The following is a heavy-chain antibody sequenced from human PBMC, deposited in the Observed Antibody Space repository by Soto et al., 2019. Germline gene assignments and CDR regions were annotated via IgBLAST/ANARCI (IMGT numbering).Heavy chain of an antibody. D-gene: IGHD2-8*01. J-gene: IGHJ5*02. V-gene: IGHV3-30-3*01. CDR1: GFTFSSYA. CDR3: ARDMGPTYDQRPSWFDP. Sequence: GGSLRLSCAASGFTFSSYAMHWVRQAPGKGLEWVAVISYDGSNKYYADSVKGRFTISRDNSKNTLYLQMNSLRAEDTAVYYCARDMGPTYDQRPSWFDPWGQGTLVTVYS. CDR2: ISYDGSNK.